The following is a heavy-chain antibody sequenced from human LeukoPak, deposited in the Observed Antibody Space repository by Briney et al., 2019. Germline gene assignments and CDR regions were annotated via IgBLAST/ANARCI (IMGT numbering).Heavy chain of an antibody. V-gene: IGHV3-74*01. CDR3: AKGPNFGSWRALDY. CDR2: ISPDGSSA. D-gene: IGHD3-10*01. Sequence: PGGSLRLSCAASGFTFSSYWMHWVRQAPGKGLVWVSRISPDGSSALYADSVKGRFTISRDKPRNTLYLQLNSMRVDDTAVYYCAKGPNFGSWRALDYWGQGSLVTVSS. J-gene: IGHJ4*02. CDR1: GFTFSSYW.